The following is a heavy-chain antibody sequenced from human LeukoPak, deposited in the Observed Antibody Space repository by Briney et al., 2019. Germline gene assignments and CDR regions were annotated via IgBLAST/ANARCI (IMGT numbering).Heavy chain of an antibody. CDR1: GGSFSGYY. CDR3: ARVGYYDSSGYYRYYFDY. CDR2: INHSGST. D-gene: IGHD3-22*01. V-gene: IGHV4-34*01. J-gene: IGHJ4*02. Sequence: SETLSLTCAVYGGSFSGYYWSWIRQPPGKGLEWIGEINHSGSTNYNPSLKSRVTISVDKSKNQFSLKLSSVTAADTAVYYCARVGYYDSSGYYRYYFDYWGQGTLVTVSS.